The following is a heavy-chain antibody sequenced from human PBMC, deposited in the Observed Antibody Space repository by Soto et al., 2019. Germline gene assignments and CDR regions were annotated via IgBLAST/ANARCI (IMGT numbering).Heavy chain of an antibody. D-gene: IGHD4-17*01. CDR3: ARRDFYGGNFDL. CDR2: IYYSGTT. V-gene: IGHV4-39*01. J-gene: IGHJ2*01. CDR1: GGSISSSNHY. Sequence: QLQLQESGPGLVKPSETLSLTCTVSGGSISSSNHYWGWIRQPPGKGLEWIGSIYYSGTTYYKPSLKRRLTISVDTSKNQFSRRLCSVIAAATAGYYCARRDFYGGNFDLWGRGTLVTVSS.